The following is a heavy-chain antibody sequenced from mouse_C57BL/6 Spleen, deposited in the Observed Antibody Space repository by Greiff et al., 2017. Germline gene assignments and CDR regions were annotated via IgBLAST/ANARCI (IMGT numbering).Heavy chain of an antibody. CDR2: IDPSDSYT. J-gene: IGHJ4*01. CDR1: GYTFTSYW. CDR3: ARGIYDGYYNKAMDY. D-gene: IGHD2-3*01. V-gene: IGHV1-69*01. Sequence: QVQLQQPGAELVMPGASVKLSCQASGYTFTSYWMHWVKQRPGQGLEWIGEIDPSDSYTNYNQKFKGKTTLTVDKSSSTAYMQLSSLTSEDSAVYYCARGIYDGYYNKAMDYWGQGTSVTVSS.